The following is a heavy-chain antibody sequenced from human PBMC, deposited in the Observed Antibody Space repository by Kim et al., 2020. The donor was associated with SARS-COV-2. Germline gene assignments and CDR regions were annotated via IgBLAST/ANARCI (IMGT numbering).Heavy chain of an antibody. CDR1: GDSISNNDYF. Sequence: SETLSLTCTVSGDSISNNDYFWGWIRQPPGEGLEWIGSILYGGTTYYNPSLRSRDTISLDASKNQFSLRLPPVTAADTSVYYCARLRRLWFDAMDVWGQGTTVTVAS. D-gene: IGHD3-10*01. CDR3: ARLRRLWFDAMDV. V-gene: IGHV4-39*01. J-gene: IGHJ6*02. CDR2: ILYGGTT.